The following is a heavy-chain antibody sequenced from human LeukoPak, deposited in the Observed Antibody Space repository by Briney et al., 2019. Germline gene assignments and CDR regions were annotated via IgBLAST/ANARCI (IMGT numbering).Heavy chain of an antibody. V-gene: IGHV3-30*02. Sequence: HPGGSLRLSCTASGFTFSNYGMHWVRQSPDKRLEWVAFTRFDGNNKYYTDSVKGRFTISRDNSKNTLYLQMNSLRAEDAAVYYCARAEGRITMVRGAAFDFWGQGTRVTVSS. D-gene: IGHD3-10*01. CDR1: GFTFSNYG. CDR2: TRFDGNNK. J-gene: IGHJ4*02. CDR3: ARAEGRITMVRGAAFDF.